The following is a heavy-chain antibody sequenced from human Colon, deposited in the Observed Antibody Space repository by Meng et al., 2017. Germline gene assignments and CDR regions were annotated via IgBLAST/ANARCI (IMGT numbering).Heavy chain of an antibody. CDR2: IYYSGST. J-gene: IGHJ3*02. CDR1: GGSISSGGYY. V-gene: IGHV4-31*03. CDR3: ARGTSLQDAFDI. Sequence: LRLSCTVSGGSISSGGYYWSWIRQHPGKGLEWIGYIYYSGSTYYNPSLKSRVTISVDTSKNQFSLKLSSVTAADTAVYYCARGTSLQDAFDIWGQGTMVTVSS. D-gene: IGHD2-15*01.